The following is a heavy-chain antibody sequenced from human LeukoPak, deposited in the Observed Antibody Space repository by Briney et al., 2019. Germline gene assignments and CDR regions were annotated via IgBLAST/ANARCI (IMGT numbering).Heavy chain of an antibody. Sequence: PGRSLRLSCAASGFTFSSYAMHWVRQAPGKGLEWVAVISYDGSNKYYADSVKGRFTISRDNSKNTLYLQMNSLRAEDTAVYYCAKDPIAVAGNNWFDPWGQGTLVTVSS. CDR3: AKDPIAVAGNNWFDP. J-gene: IGHJ5*02. V-gene: IGHV3-30-3*01. D-gene: IGHD6-19*01. CDR1: GFTFSSYA. CDR2: ISYDGSNK.